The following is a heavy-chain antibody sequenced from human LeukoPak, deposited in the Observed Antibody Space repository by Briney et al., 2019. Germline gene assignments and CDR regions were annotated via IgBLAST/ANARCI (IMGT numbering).Heavy chain of an antibody. CDR2: ISSSSSYI. D-gene: IGHD5-18*01. J-gene: IGHJ4*02. CDR3: ARGRTSSYGYGGGFDY. V-gene: IGHV3-21*01. Sequence: RGSLRLSCAASGFTFSSYAMSWVRQAPGKGLEWVSSISSSSSYIYYADSVKGRFTISRDNAKNSLYLQMNSLRAEDTAVYYCARGRTSSYGYGGGFDYWGQGTLVTVSS. CDR1: GFTFSSYA.